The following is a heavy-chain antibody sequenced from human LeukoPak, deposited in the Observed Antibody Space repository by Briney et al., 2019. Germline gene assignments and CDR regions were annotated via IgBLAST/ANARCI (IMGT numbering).Heavy chain of an antibody. V-gene: IGHV3-11*01. Sequence: GGSLRLSCAASGFTFSDYYMSWIRQAPGKGLEWVSYISSSGSTIYYADSAKGRFTISRDNAKNSLYLQMNSLRAEDTAVYYCARDDSTTAEGDAFDIWGQGTMVTVSS. J-gene: IGHJ3*02. CDR2: ISSSGSTI. CDR1: GFTFSDYY. CDR3: ARDDSTTAEGDAFDI. D-gene: IGHD4-17*01.